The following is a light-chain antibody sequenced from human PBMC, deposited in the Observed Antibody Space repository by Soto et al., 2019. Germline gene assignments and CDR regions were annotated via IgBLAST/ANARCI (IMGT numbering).Light chain of an antibody. V-gene: IGKV3D-20*01. CDR3: QQDGSSPSLT. CDR1: QSVSSSS. Sequence: EIGLPQSPATLSLSPGERATLSFGASQSVSSSSLAWYQQKPGLAPRLLIYDASSSATGIPDRLSGSGSGTDFTLTISRLEPEDFAVYYCQQDGSSPSLTFGGGTKVESK. CDR2: DAS. J-gene: IGKJ4*01.